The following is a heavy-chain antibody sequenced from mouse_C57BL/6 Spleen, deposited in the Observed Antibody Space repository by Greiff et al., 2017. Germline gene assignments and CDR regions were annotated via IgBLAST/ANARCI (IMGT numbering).Heavy chain of an antibody. CDR3: ARWGKNIRYFDV. CDR2: IHPNSGST. CDR1: GYTFTSYW. Sequence: QVQLQQPGAELVKPGASVKLSCKASGYTFTSYWMHWVKQRPGQGLEWIGMIHPNSGSTNYNEKFKSKATLTVDKSSSTAYMQLSSLTSEDSAVYYCARWGKNIRYFDVWGTGTTVTVSA. V-gene: IGHV1-64*01. J-gene: IGHJ1*03.